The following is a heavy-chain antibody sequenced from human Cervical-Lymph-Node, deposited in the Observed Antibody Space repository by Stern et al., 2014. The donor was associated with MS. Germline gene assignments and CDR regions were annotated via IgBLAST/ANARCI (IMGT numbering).Heavy chain of an antibody. J-gene: IGHJ6*02. CDR3: ARGGIGSSRLYYHFYGMDV. CDR2: LGTLFSTT. D-gene: IGHD6-6*01. V-gene: IGHV1-69*01. CDR1: GGTFNSYV. Sequence: VQLVESGAEVQKPGPSVKVSCKASGGTFNSYVMRWVRQAPGQGIACMGGLGTLFSTTHYAQKLQGRVTITADESRSTTYMELTSLRSDDTAVYYCARGGIGSSRLYYHFYGMDVWGQGTTVTVSS.